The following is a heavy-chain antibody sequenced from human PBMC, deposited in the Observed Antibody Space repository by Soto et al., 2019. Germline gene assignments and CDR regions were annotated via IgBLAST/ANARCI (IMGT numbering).Heavy chain of an antibody. CDR2: ISYDGSNK. CDR3: ASPNTSGSHGFAAAFDI. V-gene: IGHV3-30-3*01. J-gene: IGHJ3*02. CDR1: GFTFSSYA. D-gene: IGHD1-26*01. Sequence: GGSLRLSCAASGFTFSSYAMHWVRQAPGKGLEWVAVISYDGSNKYYADSVKGRFTISRDNSKNTLYLQMNSLRAEDTAVYYCASPNTSGSHGFAAAFDIWGQGTMVTVSS.